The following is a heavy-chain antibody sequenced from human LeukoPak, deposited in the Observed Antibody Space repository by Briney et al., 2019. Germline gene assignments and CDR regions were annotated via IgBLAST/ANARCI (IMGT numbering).Heavy chain of an antibody. D-gene: IGHD3-22*01. CDR1: GFTFSSYA. V-gene: IGHV3-30-3*01. J-gene: IGHJ4*02. Sequence: GGSLRLSCAASGFTFSSYAMHWVRQARGKGLEWVAVISYDGSNKYYADSVKGRFTISRDNSKNTLYLQMNSLRAEDTAVYYCARVNGNYYDSSGPFDYWGQGTLVTVSS. CDR2: ISYDGSNK. CDR3: ARVNGNYYDSSGPFDY.